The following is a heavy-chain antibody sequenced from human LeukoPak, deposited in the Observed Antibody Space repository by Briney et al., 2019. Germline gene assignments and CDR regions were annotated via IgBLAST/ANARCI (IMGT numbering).Heavy chain of an antibody. J-gene: IGHJ4*02. CDR3: ARRRCSSTSCYFDY. D-gene: IGHD2-2*01. Sequence: SETLSLTCTVSGGSISSHYWSWIRQPPGKGLEWIGYIYHSGSTNYNPSLKSRVTISVDMSKSQFSLKLSSVTAADTAVYYCARRRCSSTSCYFDYWGQGTLVTVSS. V-gene: IGHV4-59*11. CDR2: IYHSGST. CDR1: GGSISSHY.